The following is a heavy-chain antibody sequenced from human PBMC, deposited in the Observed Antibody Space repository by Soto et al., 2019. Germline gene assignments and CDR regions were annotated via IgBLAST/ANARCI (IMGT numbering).Heavy chain of an antibody. CDR2: IIPMFGAA. J-gene: IGHJ6*02. D-gene: IGHD5-18*01. V-gene: IGHV1-69*18. Sequence: QVQLVQSGAEVKKPGSSVKVSCKASGGTFSSYAISWVRQAPGQGLEWMGRIIPMFGAADYAQNFQGRLTNTADDSTGIAYTELSSPRSEYTAVYYRARVVAEGYTWIHWISTAVWCQVTTVSVSS. CDR3: ARVVAEGYTWIHWISTAV. CDR1: GGTFSSYA.